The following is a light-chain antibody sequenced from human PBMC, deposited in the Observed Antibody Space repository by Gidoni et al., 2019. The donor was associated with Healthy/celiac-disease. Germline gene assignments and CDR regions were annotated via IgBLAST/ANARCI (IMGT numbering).Light chain of an antibody. Sequence: QLVLTQSPSAAASLGASVKLTCPLSSGHSSYAIAWHQQQPEKVPRYLMKLNSDGSHSKGDGIPDRFSGSSSGAERYLTISSLQSEDEADYYCQTWGTGIVVFGGGTTLTVL. V-gene: IGLV4-69*01. CDR2: LNSDGSH. J-gene: IGLJ2*01. CDR3: QTWGTGIVV. CDR1: SGHSSYA.